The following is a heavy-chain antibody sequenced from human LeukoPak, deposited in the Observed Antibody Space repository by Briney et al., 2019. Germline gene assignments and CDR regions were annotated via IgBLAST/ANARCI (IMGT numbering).Heavy chain of an antibody. Sequence: GGSLRPSCAASGFTISNHWMHWVRQAPGKGLVWVSRINSDGRRTSYADSVKGRFTISRDNAKNTLYLQMNSLRPDDTAVYYCAREVEVVPATMGAYYYYYMDVWGKGTTVTVSS. J-gene: IGHJ6*03. V-gene: IGHV3-74*01. CDR1: GFTISNHW. CDR3: AREVEVVPATMGAYYYYYMDV. D-gene: IGHD2-2*01. CDR2: INSDGRRT.